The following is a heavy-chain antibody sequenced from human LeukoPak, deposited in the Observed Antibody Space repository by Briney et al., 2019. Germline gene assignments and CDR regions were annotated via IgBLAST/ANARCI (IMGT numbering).Heavy chain of an antibody. CDR2: ISGSGSNT. J-gene: IGHJ6*02. CDR3: ATPAYSSGTWAMDV. CDR1: GLTFSSYA. D-gene: IGHD6-25*01. Sequence: GGSLRLSCAASGLTFSSYAMSWVRQAPGKGLEWVSAISGSGSNTYYADPVKGRFTISRDNSKNTLYLQMNSLRGEDTAVYYCATPAYSSGTWAMDVWGQGTTVTVSS. V-gene: IGHV3-23*01.